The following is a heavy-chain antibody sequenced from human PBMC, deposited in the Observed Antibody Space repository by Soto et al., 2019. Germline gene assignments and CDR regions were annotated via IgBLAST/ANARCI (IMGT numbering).Heavy chain of an antibody. CDR1: GFTFDDYT. V-gene: IGHV3-43*01. CDR2: ISWDGGST. Sequence: QPGGSLRLSCAASGFTFDDYTMHWVRQAPGKGLEWVSLISWDGGSTYYADSVKGRFTISRDNSKNSLYLQMNSLRTEDTALYYCGTVFEHWGQGIPVTVSS. J-gene: IGHJ4*02. CDR3: GTVFEH.